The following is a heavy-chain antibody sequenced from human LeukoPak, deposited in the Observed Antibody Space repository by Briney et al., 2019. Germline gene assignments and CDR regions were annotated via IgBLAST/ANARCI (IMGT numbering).Heavy chain of an antibody. CDR2: TDYSGST. D-gene: IGHD3-16*01. V-gene: IGHV4-31*03. Sequence: SETLSLTCTVSGGSISSGGYYWSWIRHHPGKGLEWIGYTDYSGSTYSNPSLKSRLTMSLDTSKNQFSLKLSSVTAADTAVYYCTIASSRAAGYVDWFDPWGQGTLVTVSS. J-gene: IGHJ5*02. CDR3: TIASSRAAGYVDWFDP. CDR1: GGSISSGGYY.